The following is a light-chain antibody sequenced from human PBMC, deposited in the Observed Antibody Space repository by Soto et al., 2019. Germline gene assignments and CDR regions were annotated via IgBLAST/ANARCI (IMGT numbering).Light chain of an antibody. CDR2: DAS. J-gene: IGKJ1*01. V-gene: IGKV3-11*01. CDR1: QSVSSY. CDR3: QQRRRT. Sequence: EIVLTQSPATLSLSPGERATLSCRASQSVSSYLAWYQQKPGQAPRLLIYDASNRATGIPTRFSGSGSGTDFTLTLSSLEPEDFAVYYCQQRRRTFGQGTKVDIK.